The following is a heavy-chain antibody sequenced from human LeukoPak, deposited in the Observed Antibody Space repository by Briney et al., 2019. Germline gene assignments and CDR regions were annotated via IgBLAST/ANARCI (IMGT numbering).Heavy chain of an antibody. CDR3: ATFRCSSTSCYIGFDY. CDR1: GYTLTELS. D-gene: IGHD2-2*02. CDR2: FDPEDGET. J-gene: IGHJ4*02. V-gene: IGHV1-24*01. Sequence: ASVKVSCKVSGYTLTELSMHWVRQAPGKGLEWMGGFDPEDGETIYAQKFQGRVTMTEDTSTDTVYMELSSLRSEDTAVYYCATFRCSSTSCYIGFDYWGQGTLVTVSS.